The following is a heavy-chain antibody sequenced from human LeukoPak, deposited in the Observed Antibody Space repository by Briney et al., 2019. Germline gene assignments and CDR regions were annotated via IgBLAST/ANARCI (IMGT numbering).Heavy chain of an antibody. V-gene: IGHV1-2*02. Sequence: RASVKVSCKASGYTFTGYYMHWVRQAPGQGLEWMGWINPNSGGTNYAQKFQGRVTMTRDTSISAAYVELSRLRSDDTAVYYCARARGLGYYGSGSYSTGYWGQGTLVTVSS. D-gene: IGHD3-10*01. CDR3: ARARGLGYYGSGSYSTGY. CDR2: INPNSGGT. CDR1: GYTFTGYY. J-gene: IGHJ4*02.